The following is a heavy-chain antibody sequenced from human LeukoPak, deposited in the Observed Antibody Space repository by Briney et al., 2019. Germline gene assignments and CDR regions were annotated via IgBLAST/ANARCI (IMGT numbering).Heavy chain of an antibody. D-gene: IGHD4-23*01. CDR3: ARRGGHGGSFDY. J-gene: IGHJ4*02. V-gene: IGHV1-18*01. Sequence: ASVKVSCKASGYTFTTYGISWVRQAPGQGLEWMGWISTYNGDTNYAQKLQGRVTMTTDISTSTAYMELRSLRSDDTAVYYCARRGGHGGSFDYWGQGTLVTVSS. CDR1: GYTFTTYG. CDR2: ISTYNGDT.